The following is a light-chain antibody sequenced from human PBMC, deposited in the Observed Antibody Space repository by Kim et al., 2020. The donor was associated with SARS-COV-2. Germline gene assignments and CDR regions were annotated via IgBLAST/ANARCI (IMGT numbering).Light chain of an antibody. V-gene: IGLV3-9*01. CDR1: SIGAKS. J-gene: IGLJ3*02. CDR3: HVWDSNTAV. Sequence: SYELTQPLSESVALGQTARITCGGSSIGAKSVHWYQQKPGQAPVRVIYRDRNRPSGIPERFSGSNSGNTATLTISRAQAGDEADYYCHVWDSNTAVFGGGTRLSVL. CDR2: RDR.